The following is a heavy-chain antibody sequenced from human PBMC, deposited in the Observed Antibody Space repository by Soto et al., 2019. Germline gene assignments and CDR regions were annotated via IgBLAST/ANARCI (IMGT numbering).Heavy chain of an antibody. Sequence: GESLKISCKGSGYSFTSYWISWVRQMPGKGLEWMGRIDPSDSYTNYSPPFQGHVTISADKSISTAYLQWSSLKASDTAMYYCARHRDVVVVAATQVYYYGMDVWGQGTTVTV. CDR2: IDPSDSYT. J-gene: IGHJ6*02. CDR3: ARHRDVVVVAATQVYYYGMDV. CDR1: GYSFTSYW. D-gene: IGHD2-15*01. V-gene: IGHV5-10-1*01.